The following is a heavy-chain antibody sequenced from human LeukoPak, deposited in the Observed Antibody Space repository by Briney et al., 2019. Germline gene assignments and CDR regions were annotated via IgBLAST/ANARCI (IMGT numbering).Heavy chain of an antibody. V-gene: IGHV1-2*02. D-gene: IGHD6-13*01. J-gene: IGHJ4*02. CDR3: ARGAGSSTPLGY. CDR1: GYTFTGYY. Sequence: ASVKVSCTASGYTFTGYYMHWVRQAPGQGLEWMGWINPNSGGTNYAQKFQGRVTMTRDTSISTAYMELSRLRSDDTAVYYCARGAGSSTPLGYWGQGTLVTVSS. CDR2: INPNSGGT.